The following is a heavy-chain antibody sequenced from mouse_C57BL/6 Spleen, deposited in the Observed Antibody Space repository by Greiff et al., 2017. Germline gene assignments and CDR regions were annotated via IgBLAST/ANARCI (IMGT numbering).Heavy chain of an antibody. V-gene: IGHV5-12*01. Sequence: EVQLQESGGGLVQPGGSLKLSCAASGFTFSDYYMYWVRQTPEKRLEWVAYISNGGGSTYYPDTVKGRFTISRDNAKNTLYLQMSRLKAEDTAVYYCARHGPDPDVWGTGTTVTVSS. CDR2: ISNGGGST. CDR3: ARHGPDPDV. CDR1: GFTFSDYY. J-gene: IGHJ1*03.